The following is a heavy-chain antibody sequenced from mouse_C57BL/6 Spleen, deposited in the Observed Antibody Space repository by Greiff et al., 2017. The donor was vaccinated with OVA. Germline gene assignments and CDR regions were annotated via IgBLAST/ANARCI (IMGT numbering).Heavy chain of an antibody. Sequence: QVQLKESGPELVKPGASVKLSCKASGYTFTSYDINWVKQRPGQGLEWIGWIYPRDGSTTYNEKFKGKATLTVDTSSSTAYMELHSLTSEDSAVYFCARFPTAQATSYYAMDYWGQGTSVTVSS. CDR3: ARFPTAQATSYYAMDY. J-gene: IGHJ4*01. CDR2: IYPRDGST. D-gene: IGHD3-2*02. CDR1: GYTFTSYD. V-gene: IGHV1-85*01.